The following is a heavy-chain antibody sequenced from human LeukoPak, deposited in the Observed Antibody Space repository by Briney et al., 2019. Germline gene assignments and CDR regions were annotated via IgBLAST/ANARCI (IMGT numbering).Heavy chain of an antibody. CDR1: GLTFASNA. Sequence: GGSLRPSCPPSGLTFASNAMSWVRPLPGKGREWVSTIRGNGHYTYYADSVKGRFTISRDNSKNTLYLQMNSLRADDTAVYYCAKRGIAAAASFDYWGQGTPVSVSS. J-gene: IGHJ4*02. D-gene: IGHD6-13*01. CDR3: AKRGIAAAASFDY. CDR2: IRGNGHYT. V-gene: IGHV3-23*01.